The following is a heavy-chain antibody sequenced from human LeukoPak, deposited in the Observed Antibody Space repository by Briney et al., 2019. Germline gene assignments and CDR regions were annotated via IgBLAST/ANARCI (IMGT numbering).Heavy chain of an antibody. CDR1: GGSISSGGYY. Sequence: SETLSLTCTVSGGSISSGGYYWSWIRQHPGKGLEWIGYIYYSGSTYYNPSLKCRVTISVDTSKNQFSLKLSSVTAADTAAYYCASHSGSRDAFDIWGQGTMVTVSS. CDR2: IYYSGST. D-gene: IGHD1-26*01. V-gene: IGHV4-31*03. CDR3: ASHSGSRDAFDI. J-gene: IGHJ3*02.